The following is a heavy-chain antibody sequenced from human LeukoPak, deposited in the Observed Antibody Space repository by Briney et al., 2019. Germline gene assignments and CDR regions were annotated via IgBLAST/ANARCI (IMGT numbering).Heavy chain of an antibody. CDR2: INSDGSST. D-gene: IGHD2-15*01. CDR1: GFTFSSYW. J-gene: IGHJ4*02. V-gene: IGHV3-74*01. CDR3: ARVGLGGYCSGGSCLFLPRHPYYFDY. Sequence: GGSLRLSCAASGFTFSSYWMHWVRQAPGKGLAWVSRINSDGSSTSYADSVKGRFTISRDNAKNTLYLQMDSLRAEDTAVYYCARVGLGGYCSGGSCLFLPRHPYYFDYWGQGTLVTVSS.